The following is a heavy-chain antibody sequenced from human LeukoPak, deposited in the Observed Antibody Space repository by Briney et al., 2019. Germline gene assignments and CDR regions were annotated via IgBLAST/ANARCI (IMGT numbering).Heavy chain of an antibody. Sequence: PGGSLRLSCAASGFTFSNAWMSCVRQAPGKGLEWVGRIKRKTDGGTTDYAAPVKGRFTISRDDSKNTLYLQMNSLKTEDTAVYYCTTVSEYCGGDCYSRFDYWGQGTLVTVSS. CDR1: GFTFSNAW. CDR2: IKRKTDGGTT. D-gene: IGHD2-21*02. V-gene: IGHV3-15*01. J-gene: IGHJ4*02. CDR3: TTVSEYCGGDCYSRFDY.